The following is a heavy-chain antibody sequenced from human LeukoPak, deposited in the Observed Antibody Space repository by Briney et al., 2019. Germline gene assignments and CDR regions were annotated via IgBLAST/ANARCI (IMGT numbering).Heavy chain of an antibody. V-gene: IGHV3-20*01. CDR2: TNWNGANT. Sequence: GGSLRLSCAASGFIFDEYGVSWVRQAPGKGLEWVSGTNWNGANTGYGDSVKGRFTISRDNAKNSLHLQMSSLRAEDTALYHCARVQYDTNIWGQGTMVTVSS. J-gene: IGHJ3*02. D-gene: IGHD3-22*01. CDR3: ARVQYDTNI. CDR1: GFIFDEYG.